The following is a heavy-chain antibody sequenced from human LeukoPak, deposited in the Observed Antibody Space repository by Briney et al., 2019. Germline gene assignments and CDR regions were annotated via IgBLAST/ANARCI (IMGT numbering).Heavy chain of an antibody. J-gene: IGHJ6*03. V-gene: IGHV4-59*01. Sequence: PSETLSLTCTVSGGSISSYYWSWIRQPPGKGLEWIGYIYYSGSTSYNPSLKSRVTISVDTSKNQFSLKLSSVTAADTAVYYCARGVPDIVVVPAAIRYYYYYYMDVWGKGTTVTVSS. CDR1: GGSISSYY. CDR2: IYYSGST. D-gene: IGHD2-2*01. CDR3: ARGVPDIVVVPAAIRYYYYYYMDV.